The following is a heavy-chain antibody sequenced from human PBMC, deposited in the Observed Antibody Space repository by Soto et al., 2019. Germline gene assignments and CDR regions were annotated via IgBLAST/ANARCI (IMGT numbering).Heavy chain of an antibody. CDR1: GFTFSSYA. V-gene: IGHV3-23*04. D-gene: IGHD6-19*01. J-gene: IGHJ6*02. Sequence: EVQLVESGGGLVKPGGSLRLSCAASGFTFSSYAMSWVRQAPGKGLEWVSAISGSGGSTYYADSVKGRFTISRDNSKNTLYLQMNSLRAEDTAVYYCAKVIPYTKPGYSSGWYPPGMDVWGQGTTVTVSS. CDR2: ISGSGGST. CDR3: AKVIPYTKPGYSSGWYPPGMDV.